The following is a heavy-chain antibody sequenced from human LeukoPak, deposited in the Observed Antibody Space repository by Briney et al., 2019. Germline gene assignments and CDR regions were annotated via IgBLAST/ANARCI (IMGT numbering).Heavy chain of an antibody. D-gene: IGHD3-16*01. CDR1: GYTFTGYY. V-gene: IGHV1-46*01. CDR2: INSSGGST. J-gene: IGHJ4*02. CDR3: ARELGSGGYFDY. Sequence: GASVKVSCKASGYTFTGYYMHWVRQAPGQGLEWMGIINSSGGSTSYTQKFQGRVTMTRDTSTSTVYMELSSLRSEDTAVYFCARELGSGGYFDYWGQGTLVTVSS.